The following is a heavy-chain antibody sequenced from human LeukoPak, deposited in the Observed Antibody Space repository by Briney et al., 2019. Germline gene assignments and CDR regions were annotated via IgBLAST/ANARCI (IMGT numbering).Heavy chain of an antibody. J-gene: IGHJ6*02. D-gene: IGHD3-22*01. CDR1: GDSIGSHY. V-gene: IGHV4-59*11. Sequence: KSSETLSLTCSVSGDSIGSHYWSWIRQPPGKGLEWIGYIYYSGSTYYNPSLKSRVTISIDTSKKHFSLNLSSVSAADTAVYYCARDYYGSVGYYGAGYSYGMDVWGQGTTITVSS. CDR3: ARDYYGSVGYYGAGYSYGMDV. CDR2: IYYSGST.